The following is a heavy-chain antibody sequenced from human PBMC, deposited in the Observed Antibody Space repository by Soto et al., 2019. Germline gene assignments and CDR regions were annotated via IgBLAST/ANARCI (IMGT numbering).Heavy chain of an antibody. D-gene: IGHD6-19*01. CDR2: IYHSGST. CDR1: GGSISSGGYS. J-gene: IGHJ4*02. CDR3: ARDSGGWYPDY. Sequence: SETLSLTCAVSGGSISSGGYSWSWIRQPPGKGLEWIGYIYHSGSTNYNPSLKSRVTISVDTSKNQFSLKLSSVTAADTAVYYCARDSGGWYPDYWGQGALVTVSS. V-gene: IGHV4-30-2*01.